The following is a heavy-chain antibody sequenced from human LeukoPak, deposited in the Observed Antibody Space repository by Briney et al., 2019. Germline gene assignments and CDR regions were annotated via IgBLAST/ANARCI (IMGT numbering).Heavy chain of an antibody. CDR2: INPNSGGT. J-gene: IGHJ4*02. Sequence: GASVKVSCTASGYTFTGYYMHWVRQAPGQGLEWMGWINPNSGGTNYAQKFQGRVAMTRDTSISTAYMELSRLRSEDTAVYYCARGASTAVATYYFDYWGQGTLVTVSS. V-gene: IGHV1-2*02. D-gene: IGHD6-19*01. CDR3: ARGASTAVATYYFDY. CDR1: GYTFTGYY.